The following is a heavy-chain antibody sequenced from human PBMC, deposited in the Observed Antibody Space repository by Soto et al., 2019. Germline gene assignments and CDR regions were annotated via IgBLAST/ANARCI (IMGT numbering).Heavy chain of an antibody. V-gene: IGHV3-30*18. CDR3: AKADTAMAVDY. Sequence: GGSLRLSCAASGFTFSSYGMHWVRQAPGKGLEWVAVISYDGSNKYYADSVKGRFTISRDNSKNTLYLQMNSLRAEDTAVYYCAKADTAMAVDYWGQGTLVTVSS. CDR1: GFTFSSYG. CDR2: ISYDGSNK. D-gene: IGHD5-18*01. J-gene: IGHJ4*02.